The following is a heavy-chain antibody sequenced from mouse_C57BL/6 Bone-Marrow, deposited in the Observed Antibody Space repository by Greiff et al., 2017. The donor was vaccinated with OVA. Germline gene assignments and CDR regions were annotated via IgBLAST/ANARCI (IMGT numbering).Heavy chain of an antibody. J-gene: IGHJ4*01. CDR1: GFTFNTYA. D-gene: IGHD1-2*01. Sequence: EVQLVESGGGLVQPKGSLKLSCAASGFTFNTYAMHWVRQAPGKGLEWVARIRSKSSNYATYYADSVKDRFTISRDDSQSMLYLQMNNLKTEDTAMYYCGRAVLRPRDYAMDYWGQGTSVTVSS. CDR3: GRAVLRPRDYAMDY. CDR2: IRSKSSNYAT. V-gene: IGHV10-3*01.